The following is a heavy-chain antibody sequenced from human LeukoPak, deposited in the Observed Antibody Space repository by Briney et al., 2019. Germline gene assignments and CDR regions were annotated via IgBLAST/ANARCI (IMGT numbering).Heavy chain of an antibody. CDR1: GFTFSSYG. CDR3: AKISAVNYDILTGYPRQENTFDY. V-gene: IGHV3-33*06. Sequence: PGGSLRLSCAASGFTFSSYGMHWVRQAPGKGLEWVAVIWYDGSNKYYADSVKGRFTISRDNSKNTLYLQMNSLRAEDTAVYYCAKISAVNYDILTGYPRQENTFDYWGQGTLVTVSS. J-gene: IGHJ4*02. CDR2: IWYDGSNK. D-gene: IGHD3-9*01.